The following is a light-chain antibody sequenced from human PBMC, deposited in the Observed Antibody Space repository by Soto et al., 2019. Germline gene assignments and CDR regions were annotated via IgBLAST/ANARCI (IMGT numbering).Light chain of an antibody. Sequence: AIRMTQSPSSFSASTGDRVTITCRASQGISSYLAWYRQKPGKAPKLLIYAASTLQSGVPSRFSGSGSGTDFTLTISCLQSEDFATYYWQQYYSYPRTFGQGTKVEIK. V-gene: IGKV1-8*01. CDR3: QQYYSYPRT. CDR1: QGISSY. CDR2: AAS. J-gene: IGKJ1*01.